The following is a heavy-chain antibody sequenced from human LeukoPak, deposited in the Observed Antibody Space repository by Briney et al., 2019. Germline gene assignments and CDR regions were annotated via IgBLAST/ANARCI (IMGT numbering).Heavy chain of an antibody. D-gene: IGHD1-7*01. V-gene: IGHV3-53*01. CDR3: ARGPRTTGRIFFDY. CDR2: IYSGGST. CDR1: GFTVSSNY. Sequence: GGSLRLSCAASGFTVSSNYMSWVRQAPGKGLEWVSVIYSGGSTYYADSVKGRFTISRDNSKNTLYLQMNSLRAEDTAVYYCARGPRTTGRIFFDYWGQGTLVTVSS. J-gene: IGHJ4*02.